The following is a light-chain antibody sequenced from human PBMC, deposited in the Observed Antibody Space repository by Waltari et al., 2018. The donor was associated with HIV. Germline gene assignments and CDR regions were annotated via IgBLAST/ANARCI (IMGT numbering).Light chain of an antibody. Sequence: EIVFTQSPATLSLSPGERATLSCRASQSISSYLAWYQQTPGQAPRLLIYDASNRATGIPARFSGSGSGTDFTLTISSLEPEDFAVYHCQHRSNWPLTFGGGTKVEIK. CDR1: QSISSY. V-gene: IGKV3-11*01. CDR3: QHRSNWPLT. CDR2: DAS. J-gene: IGKJ4*01.